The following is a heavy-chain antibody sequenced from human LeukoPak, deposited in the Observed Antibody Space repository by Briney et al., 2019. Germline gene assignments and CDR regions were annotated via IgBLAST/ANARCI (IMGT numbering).Heavy chain of an antibody. V-gene: IGHV4-59*08. CDR2: IYDSGST. D-gene: IGHD6-6*01. CDR3: ARHRGSSSNYYYFDY. J-gene: IGHJ4*02. CDR1: GGSISSYY. Sequence: SETLSLTCTVSGGSISSYYWSWIRQPPGKGLEWIGYIYDSGSTNYNPSLKSRVTISVDTSNIQFSLRLSSVTAADTAVYYCARHRGSSSNYYYFDYWGQGTLVTVSS.